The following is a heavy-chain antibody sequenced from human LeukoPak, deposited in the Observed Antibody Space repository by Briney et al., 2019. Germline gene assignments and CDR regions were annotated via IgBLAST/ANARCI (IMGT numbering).Heavy chain of an antibody. D-gene: IGHD1-26*01. CDR3: ARVSKEWELRKGYYYYMDV. Sequence: PSETLSLTCTVSGGSISSYYWSWIRQPAGKGLEWIGRIYTSGSTNYNPSLKSRVTMSVDTSKNQFSLKLSSVTAADTAVYYCARVSKEWELRKGYYYYMDVWGKGTTVTVSS. J-gene: IGHJ6*03. V-gene: IGHV4-4*07. CDR2: IYTSGST. CDR1: GGSISSYY.